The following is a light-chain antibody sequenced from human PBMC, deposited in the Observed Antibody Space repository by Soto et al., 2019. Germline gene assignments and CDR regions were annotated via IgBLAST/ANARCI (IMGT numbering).Light chain of an antibody. CDR1: QSINNY. Sequence: DLPMTQSPSSLSASVGDRVTITCRASQSINNYLNWYQQKPGKVPKLLIFGASSLQSGVPSRFSGSGSGTDFTLTISSLQPDDFATYYCQQSYTAPRFGPGTRVDIK. CDR2: GAS. V-gene: IGKV1-39*01. CDR3: QQSYTAPR. J-gene: IGKJ3*01.